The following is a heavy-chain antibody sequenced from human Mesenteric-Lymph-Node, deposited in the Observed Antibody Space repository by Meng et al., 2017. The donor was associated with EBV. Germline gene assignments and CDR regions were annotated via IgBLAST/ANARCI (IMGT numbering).Heavy chain of an antibody. CDR3: ARGIVATTRNWFDP. J-gene: IGHJ5*02. CDR2: TYYRSKWYN. D-gene: IGHD5-12*01. Sequence: QVQLQQSGPGLVKPSXXLSLTCAISGDSVSSNSAAWNWIRQSPSRGLEWLGRTYYRSKWYNDYAVSVKSRITINPDTSKNQFSLQLNSVTPEDTAVYYCARGIVATTRNWFDPWGQGTLVTVSS. V-gene: IGHV6-1*01. CDR1: GDSVSSNSAA.